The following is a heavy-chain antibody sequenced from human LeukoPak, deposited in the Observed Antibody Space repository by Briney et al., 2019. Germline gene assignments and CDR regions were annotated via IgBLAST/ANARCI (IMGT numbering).Heavy chain of an antibody. J-gene: IGHJ4*02. Sequence: GGSLRLSCAASRFTLSNYGMNWVRQVPGEGLEWVSYISSTSSAKNYADSVKGRFTISRDNAKKSLYLQMNSLRVEDTAVYYCARGGAARPDYWGQGTLVTVSS. V-gene: IGHV3-48*01. CDR1: RFTLSNYG. D-gene: IGHD6-6*01. CDR3: ARGGAARPDY. CDR2: ISSTSSAK.